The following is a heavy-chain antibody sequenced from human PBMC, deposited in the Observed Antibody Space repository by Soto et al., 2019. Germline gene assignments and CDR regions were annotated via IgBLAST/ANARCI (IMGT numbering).Heavy chain of an antibody. Sequence: QITLKESGPTLVKPTQTLTLTCTFSGFSLSTSGVGVGWIRQPPGKALEWLALIYWDDDKRYSPSLKSRLTITKDTSKNQVVLTMTNMDPVDTATYYCAHLGGYSSSWYFRYYFDYWGQGTLVTVSS. D-gene: IGHD6-13*01. J-gene: IGHJ4*02. CDR2: IYWDDDK. CDR1: GFSLSTSGVG. CDR3: AHLGGYSSSWYFRYYFDY. V-gene: IGHV2-5*02.